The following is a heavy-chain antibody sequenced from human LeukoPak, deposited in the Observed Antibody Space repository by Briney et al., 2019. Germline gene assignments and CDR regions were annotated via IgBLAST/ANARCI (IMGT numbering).Heavy chain of an antibody. CDR1: GYTFTGYY. J-gene: IGHJ6*03. Sequence: ASVKVSCKASGYTFTGYYMHWVRQAPGQGLEGMGWINPNSGGTNYAHKFQGRVTMTRDTSISTAYMELSRLRSDDTAVYYCARQTSGYYDFWSGYPPLYYMDVWGKGTTVTVSS. CDR2: INPNSGGT. D-gene: IGHD3-3*01. V-gene: IGHV1-2*07. CDR3: ARQTSGYYDFWSGYPPLYYMDV.